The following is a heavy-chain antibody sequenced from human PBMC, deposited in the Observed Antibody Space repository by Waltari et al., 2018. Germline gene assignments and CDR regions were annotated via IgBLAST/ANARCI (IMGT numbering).Heavy chain of an antibody. Sequence: QVQLQESGPGLVKPSQTLSLTCTVSGGSISSGSYYWSWIRQPAGKGLEWIGRIYTSGSTNYNPSLKSRVTISVDTSKNQFSLKLSSVTAADTAVYYCARDNRLVWGSYRIYMDVWGKGTTVTVSS. J-gene: IGHJ6*03. CDR2: IYTSGST. D-gene: IGHD3-16*02. CDR1: GGSISSGSYY. V-gene: IGHV4-61*02. CDR3: ARDNRLVWGSYRIYMDV.